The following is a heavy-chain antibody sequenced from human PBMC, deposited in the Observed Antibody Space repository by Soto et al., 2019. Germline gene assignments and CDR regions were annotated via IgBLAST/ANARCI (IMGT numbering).Heavy chain of an antibody. V-gene: IGHV4-31*03. CDR1: GGSISSGGYY. CDR2: IYYSGST. CDR3: ARDRGPVRADVRYSYGMDV. J-gene: IGHJ6*02. D-gene: IGHD6-13*01. Sequence: QVQLQESGPGLVKPSQTLSLTCTVSGGSISSGGYYWSWIRQHPGKGLEWIGYIYYSGSTYYNPSXXSRVTISVDTXXNXFXPKLGSVTAADTAVYYCARDRGPVRADVRYSYGMDVWGQGTTVTVSS.